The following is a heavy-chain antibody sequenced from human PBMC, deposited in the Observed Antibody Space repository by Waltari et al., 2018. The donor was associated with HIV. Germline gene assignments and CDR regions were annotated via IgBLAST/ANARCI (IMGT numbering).Heavy chain of an antibody. CDR3: ARQAYYYGSGSANWFDP. V-gene: IGHV4-39*01. J-gene: IGHJ5*02. Sequence: QLQLQASGPGLVKPSETLSLICSIPGGSINTTRHHWGWLGHPPGKGLEWIGSMFYSWRPYYNPSLKSRVTISVDTSKNQFSLKLSSVTAADTALYYCARQAYYYGSGSANWFDPWGQGTLVTVSS. CDR1: GGSINTTRHH. D-gene: IGHD3-10*01. CDR2: MFYSWRP.